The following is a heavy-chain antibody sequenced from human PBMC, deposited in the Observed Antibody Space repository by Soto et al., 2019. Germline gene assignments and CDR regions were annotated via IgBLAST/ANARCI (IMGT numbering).Heavy chain of an antibody. J-gene: IGHJ6*03. D-gene: IGHD3-22*01. CDR3: TTGRRDYYGNSYMDL. Sequence: EMQLGESGGGLVKPGGSLRLSCAVSGYAFEVAWMNWVHQAPGKGLEWVGRIKSKPDGGTTEYAAPVEGRFTISRDDSTSTLYLQMNSLRTEDTAVYYCTTGRRDYYGNSYMDLWGKGTTVTVSS. V-gene: IGHV3-15*01. CDR2: IKSKPDGGTT. CDR1: GYAFEVAW.